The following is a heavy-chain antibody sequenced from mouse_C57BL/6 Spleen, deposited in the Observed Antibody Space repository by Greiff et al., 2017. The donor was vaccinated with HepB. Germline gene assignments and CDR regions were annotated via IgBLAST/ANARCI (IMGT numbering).Heavy chain of an antibody. CDR1: GYAFTNYL. V-gene: IGHV1-54*01. Sequence: VQLQQSGAELVRPGTSVKVSCKASGYAFTNYLIEWVKQRPGQGLEWIGVINPGSGGTNYNEKFKGKATLTADESSSTAYMQLSSLTSEDSAVYFCARRENGNYGSFAYWGQGTLVTVSA. D-gene: IGHD2-1*01. J-gene: IGHJ3*01. CDR2: INPGSGGT. CDR3: ARRENGNYGSFAY.